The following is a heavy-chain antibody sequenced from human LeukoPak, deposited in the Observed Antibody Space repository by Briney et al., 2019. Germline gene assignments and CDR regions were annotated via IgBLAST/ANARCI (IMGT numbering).Heavy chain of an antibody. CDR2: FDPEDGET. J-gene: IGHJ1*01. V-gene: IGHV1-24*01. D-gene: IGHD3-22*01. Sequence: SVKVSCKVSGYTLTELSMHWVRQAPGKGLEWMGGFDPEDGETIYAQKFQGRVTMTEDTSTDTAYMEPSSLRSEDTAVYYCATAGYDSSGYYHVGAEYFQHWGQGTLVTVSS. CDR1: GYTLTELS. CDR3: ATAGYDSSGYYHVGAEYFQH.